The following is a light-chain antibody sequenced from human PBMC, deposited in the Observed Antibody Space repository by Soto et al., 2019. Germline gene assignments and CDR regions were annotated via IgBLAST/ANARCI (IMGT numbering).Light chain of an antibody. CDR2: AAS. Sequence: EIVLTQSPGTLSLSPGEGATLSCRASQSVTNNFLAWYQQKPGQAPRLLIYAASTRAAGVPDRFSGSGSGTESTLTITRLEPEDFAVYYCQQYGRSPLLYTFGQGTKLGVK. V-gene: IGKV3-20*01. CDR1: QSVTNNF. J-gene: IGKJ2*01. CDR3: QQYGRSPLLYT.